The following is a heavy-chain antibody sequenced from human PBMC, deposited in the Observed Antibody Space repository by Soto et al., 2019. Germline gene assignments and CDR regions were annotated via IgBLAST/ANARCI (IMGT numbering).Heavy chain of an antibody. V-gene: IGHV4-59*01. CDR1: GGSISSYY. D-gene: IGHD3-22*01. CDR2: IYYSGST. CDR3: ARVSSSGYYFGWFDP. J-gene: IGHJ5*02. Sequence: SETLSLTCTVSGGSISSYYWSWIRQPPGKGLEWIGYIYYSGSTNYNPSLKSRVTISVDTSKNQFSLKLSSVTAADTAVYYCARVSSSGYYFGWFDPWGQGTLVIVSS.